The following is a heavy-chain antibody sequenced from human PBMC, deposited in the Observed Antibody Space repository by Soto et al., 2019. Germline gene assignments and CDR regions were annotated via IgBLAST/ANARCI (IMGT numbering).Heavy chain of an antibody. V-gene: IGHV3-11*01. Sequence: PGGSLRLSCAASGFTFSDYYMSWIRQAPGKGLEWVSYISSSGSTIYYADSVKGRFTISRDNAKNSLYLQMNSLRAEDTAVYYCARMFWSGYNTKNWFDPWGQGTLVTVSS. CDR3: ARMFWSGYNTKNWFDP. D-gene: IGHD3-3*01. J-gene: IGHJ5*02. CDR2: ISSSGSTI. CDR1: GFTFSDYY.